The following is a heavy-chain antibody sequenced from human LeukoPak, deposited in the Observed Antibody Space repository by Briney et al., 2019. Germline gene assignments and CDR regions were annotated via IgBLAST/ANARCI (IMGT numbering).Heavy chain of an antibody. CDR3: ARGPDLYCSSTSCSIY. CDR2: IYSGGST. D-gene: IGHD2-2*01. CDR1: GFTVSSNY. V-gene: IGHV3-66*01. Sequence: GGSLRLSCAASGFTVSSNYMGWVRQAPGKGLEWVSVIYSGGSTYYADSVKGRFTISRDNSKNTLYLQMNSLRAEDTAVYYCARGPDLYCSSTSCSIYWGQGTLVTVSS. J-gene: IGHJ4*02.